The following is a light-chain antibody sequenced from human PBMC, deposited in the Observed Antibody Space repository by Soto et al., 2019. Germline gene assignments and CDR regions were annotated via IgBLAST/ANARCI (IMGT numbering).Light chain of an antibody. CDR1: SSNIGSNT. V-gene: IGLV1-44*01. CDR3: AVWDDSLNGGV. CDR2: SNN. J-gene: IGLJ3*02. Sequence: QSVLTQPPSASGTPGQRVTISCSGSSSNIGSNTVNWYQHLPGTAPKLLIYSNNQRPSGVPDRFSGSKSGTSASLAISGLQSEDEADYYCAVWDDSLNGGVFGGGTKLTVL.